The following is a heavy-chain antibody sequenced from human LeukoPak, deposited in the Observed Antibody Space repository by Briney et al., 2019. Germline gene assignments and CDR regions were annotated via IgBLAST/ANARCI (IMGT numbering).Heavy chain of an antibody. J-gene: IGHJ6*02. Sequence: GGSLRLSCAVSGFTFSTYAMSWVRRAPGKGLEWVSAISSSGGSTYYADSVKGRFTISRDNSKNTLYLQMNSLRAEDTAVYYCARWRTTGGMDVWGQGTTVTVSS. CDR2: ISSSGGST. V-gene: IGHV3-23*01. D-gene: IGHD2/OR15-2a*01. CDR3: ARWRTTGGMDV. CDR1: GFTFSTYA.